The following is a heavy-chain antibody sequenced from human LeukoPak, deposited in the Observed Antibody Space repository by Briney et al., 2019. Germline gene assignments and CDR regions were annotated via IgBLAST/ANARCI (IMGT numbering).Heavy chain of an antibody. Sequence: PSETLSLTCTVSGGSISSYYWSWIRQPAGKGLEWIGRIYTSGRTNSNPSLKSRVTISIDTSKNQFSLKLSSVTAADTAVYYCARGVYCSTTSCPPHFYYYHMDVWGKGTTVTVSS. CDR3: ARGVYCSTTSCPPHFYYYHMDV. CDR1: GGSISSYY. D-gene: IGHD2-2*01. J-gene: IGHJ6*03. CDR2: IYTSGRT. V-gene: IGHV4-4*07.